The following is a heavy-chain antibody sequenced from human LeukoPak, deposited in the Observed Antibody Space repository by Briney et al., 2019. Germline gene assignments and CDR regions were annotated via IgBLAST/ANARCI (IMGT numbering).Heavy chain of an antibody. CDR3: ARVKLAFDI. CDR1: GGSISSGGYS. V-gene: IGHV4-30-4*07. Sequence: SETLSLTCTVSGGSISSGGYSWSWIRQPPGKGLEWIGYIYYSGSTYYNPSLKSRVTISVDTSKNQFSLKLSSVTAADTAVYYCARVKLAFDIWGQGTMVTVSS. CDR2: IYYSGST. J-gene: IGHJ3*02.